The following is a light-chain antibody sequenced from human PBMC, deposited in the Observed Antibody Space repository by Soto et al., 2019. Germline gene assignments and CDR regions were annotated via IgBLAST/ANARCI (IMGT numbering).Light chain of an antibody. V-gene: IGKV3-15*01. CDR3: QQYHDWPLS. J-gene: IGKJ4*01. CDR2: GVS. Sequence: EIVMTQSPATLSVSPGERVTLSCRASQSLSSHLAWYQQKPGQAPGLLIYGVSTRATGVPTRFSGTASGTEFSLAMSSLLSEDFAVYYYQQYHDWPLSFGGGTKVEIK. CDR1: QSLSSH.